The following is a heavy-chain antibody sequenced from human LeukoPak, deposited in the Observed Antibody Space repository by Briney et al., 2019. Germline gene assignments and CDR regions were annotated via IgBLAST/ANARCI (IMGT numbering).Heavy chain of an antibody. CDR2: IYISGNT. CDR3: ARASLWRTTVTTFDY. Sequence: SETLSLTCTVSGGSISSGSYYWSWIRQPAGKGLEWIGRIYISGNTNYNPSLKSRVTISVDTSKNQFSLKLSSVTAADTAVYYCARASLWRTTVTTFDYWGQGTLVTVSS. J-gene: IGHJ4*02. V-gene: IGHV4-61*02. CDR1: GGSISSGSYY. D-gene: IGHD4-17*01.